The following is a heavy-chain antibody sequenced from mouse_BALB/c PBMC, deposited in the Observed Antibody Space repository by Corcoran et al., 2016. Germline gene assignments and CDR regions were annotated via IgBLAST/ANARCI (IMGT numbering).Heavy chain of an antibody. CDR1: GYTFTNYG. V-gene: IGHV9-3-1*01. CDR3: ARRYGNYPAWFAC. CDR2: INTYTGEP. J-gene: IGHJ3*01. Sequence: QIQLVQSGPELKKPGETVKISCKASGYTFTNYGMNWVKQAPGKGLKWMGWINTYTGEPTYADDFKGRFAFSLETSASTAYLQINNLKNEDTATYFCARRYGNYPAWFACWGQGTLVTVSA. D-gene: IGHD2-10*02.